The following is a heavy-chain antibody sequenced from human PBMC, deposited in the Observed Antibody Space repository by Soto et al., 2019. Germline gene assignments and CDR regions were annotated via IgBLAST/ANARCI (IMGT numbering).Heavy chain of an antibody. CDR3: ARHGWRGYYGSGLNRFAP. Sequence: QLQLQESGPGLVKPSETLSLTCTVSGGSISSSSYYWGWIRQPPGKGLEWIGNTYYSGSTYYNPSLKSRVTTSVDXXKXQXXLKLSSAAAAATAVYYGARHGWRGYYGSGLNRFAPWGQGTLVTVSS. CDR2: TYYSGST. D-gene: IGHD3-10*01. J-gene: IGHJ5*02. V-gene: IGHV4-39*01. CDR1: GGSISSSSYY.